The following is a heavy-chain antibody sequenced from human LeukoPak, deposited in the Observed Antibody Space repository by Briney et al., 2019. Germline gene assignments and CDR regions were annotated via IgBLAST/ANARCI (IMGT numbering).Heavy chain of an antibody. CDR2: IYYSGST. CDR1: GGSISSYY. Sequence: SETLSLTCTVSGGSISSYYWSWIRQPPGKGLEWIGYIYYSGSTNYNPSLKSRVTISVDTSKNQFSLKLSSVTAADTAVYYCAREAARGAFDIWGQGTMVTVST. V-gene: IGHV4-59*01. CDR3: AREAARGAFDI. J-gene: IGHJ3*02. D-gene: IGHD3-10*01.